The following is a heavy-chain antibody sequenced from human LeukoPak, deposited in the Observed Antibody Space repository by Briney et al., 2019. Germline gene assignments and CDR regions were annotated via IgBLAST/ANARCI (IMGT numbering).Heavy chain of an antibody. J-gene: IGHJ4*02. Sequence: ASVKVSCKASGYTFTSYAMNWVRQAPGQGLEWMGWISTNTGNPTYAQGFTGRFVFSLDTSVSTAYLQISSLKAEDTAVYYCARDSGRLKPRDFDYWGQGTLVTVSS. CDR3: ARDSGRLKPRDFDY. CDR2: ISTNTGNP. D-gene: IGHD1-26*01. CDR1: GYTFTSYA. V-gene: IGHV7-4-1*02.